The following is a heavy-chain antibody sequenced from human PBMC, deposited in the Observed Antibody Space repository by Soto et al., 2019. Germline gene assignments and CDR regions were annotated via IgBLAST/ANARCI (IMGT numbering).Heavy chain of an antibody. CDR3: ARDSPGYGDYVLFDY. J-gene: IGHJ4*02. CDR2: TYYRSKWYN. V-gene: IGHV6-1*01. Sequence: SQTLSLTCAISGDGVSSNSAAWNCIRQSPSRDLEWLGRTYYRSKWYNDYAVSVKSRITINPDTSKNQFSLQLNSVTPEDTAVYYCARDSPGYGDYVLFDYWGQGTLVTSPQ. D-gene: IGHD4-17*01. CDR1: GDGVSSNSAA.